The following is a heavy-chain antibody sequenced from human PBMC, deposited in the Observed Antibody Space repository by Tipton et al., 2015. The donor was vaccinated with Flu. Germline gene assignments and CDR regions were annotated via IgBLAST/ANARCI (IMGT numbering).Heavy chain of an antibody. J-gene: IGHJ6*04. V-gene: IGHV1-2*02. CDR3: GRGLAYDSSSSDV. CDR1: GYTFTGYY. Sequence: QLVQSGAEVKKPGASVKVSCKASGYTFTGYYMHWVRQAPGQGLEWMGWINPNSGGTNYAQKFQGRVTMTRDTSISTAYMELSRLRSDVTAVYFWGRGLAYDSSSSDVWGKGTTVTVSS. CDR2: INPNSGGT. D-gene: IGHD6-13*01.